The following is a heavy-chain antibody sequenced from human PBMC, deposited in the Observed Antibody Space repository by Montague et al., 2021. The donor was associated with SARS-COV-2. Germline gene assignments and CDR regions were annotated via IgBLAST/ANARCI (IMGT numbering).Heavy chain of an antibody. Sequence: SETLSLTCAVSDGSISSPNWWNWVRQPPGKGLEWIGEIYYAGNTNYNQSLKSRVTIFIDKSKNHFSLQLSSVTAADTAVYYCARGGTYRHGMDDWGQGTTVAVSS. CDR3: ARGGTYRHGMDD. CDR2: IYYAGNT. D-gene: IGHD3-16*02. CDR1: DGSISSPNW. J-gene: IGHJ6*02. V-gene: IGHV4-4*02.